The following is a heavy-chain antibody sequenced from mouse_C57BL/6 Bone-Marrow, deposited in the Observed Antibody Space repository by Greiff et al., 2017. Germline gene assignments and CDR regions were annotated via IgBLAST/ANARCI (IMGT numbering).Heavy chain of an antibody. J-gene: IGHJ2*01. CDR1: GYTFTSYE. CDR3: AVLDY. Sequence: VKLQQSGPELVKPGASVKLSCKASGYTFTSYEINWVKQRPGQGLEWIGWIYPRDGSTKYNEKFKGKATLTVDTSSSPAYMELPSLTSEDSAVFFCAVLDYWGQGTTLTVSS. V-gene: IGHV1-85*01. D-gene: IGHD1-1*01. CDR2: IYPRDGST.